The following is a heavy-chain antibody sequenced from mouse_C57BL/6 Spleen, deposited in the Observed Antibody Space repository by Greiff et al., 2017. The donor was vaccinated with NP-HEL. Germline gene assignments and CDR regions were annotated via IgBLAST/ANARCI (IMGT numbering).Heavy chain of an antibody. CDR2: IGPGSGST. J-gene: IGHJ4*01. Sequence: QVHVKQSGAELVKPGASVKISCKASGYTFTDYYINWVKQRPGQGLEWIGKIGPGSGSTYYNEKFKGKATLTADKSSSTAYMQLSSLTSEDSAVYFCAILYYYGSRDAMDYWGQGTSVTVSS. D-gene: IGHD1-1*01. CDR3: AILYYYGSRDAMDY. V-gene: IGHV1-77*01. CDR1: GYTFTDYY.